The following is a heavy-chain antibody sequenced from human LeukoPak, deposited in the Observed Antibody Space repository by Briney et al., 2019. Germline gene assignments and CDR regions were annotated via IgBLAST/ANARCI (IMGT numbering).Heavy chain of an antibody. CDR1: GYTFTGYY. CDR2: INPNSGGT. D-gene: IGHD3-22*01. CDR3: ARGAWENYDSSGPVDFDY. V-gene: IGHV1-2*02. J-gene: IGHJ4*02. Sequence: ASVKVSCEASGYTFTGYYMHWVRQAPGQGLEWMGWINPNSGGTNYAQKFQGRVTMTRDTSISTAYMELSRLRSDDTAVYYCARGAWENYDSSGPVDFDYWGQGTLVTVSS.